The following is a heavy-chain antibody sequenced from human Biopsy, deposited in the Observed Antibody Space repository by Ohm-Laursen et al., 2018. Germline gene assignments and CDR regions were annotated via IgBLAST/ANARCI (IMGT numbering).Heavy chain of an antibody. CDR3: TRGGYYYDSLAYYYWFDP. V-gene: IGHV1-2*02. CDR1: GFSFTGYY. D-gene: IGHD3-22*01. Sequence: ASVKVSCKASGFSFTGYYIHWVRQAPGQGLEWMGWINAKTGDTNYAQKFQGRVTMTRDTSISTAYVDLSSLRSDDTAVYYCTRGGYYYDSLAYYYWFDPWGQGTLVTVSS. CDR2: INAKTGDT. J-gene: IGHJ5*02.